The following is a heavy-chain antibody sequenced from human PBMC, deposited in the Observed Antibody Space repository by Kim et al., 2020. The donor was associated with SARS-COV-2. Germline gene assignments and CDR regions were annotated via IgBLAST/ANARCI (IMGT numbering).Heavy chain of an antibody. V-gene: IGHV7-4-1*02. D-gene: IGHD6-19*01. Sequence: ASVKVSCKAFGYTFTNYSMNWVRQAPGQGLEWMGWINTNTGNPTYAQGFTGRFFFSLDTSVSRAYLQISSLKAEETAVYYCARVPNSSAGDDYWGQGT. CDR2: INTNTGNP. CDR1: GYTFTNYS. CDR3: ARVPNSSAGDDY. J-gene: IGHJ4*02.